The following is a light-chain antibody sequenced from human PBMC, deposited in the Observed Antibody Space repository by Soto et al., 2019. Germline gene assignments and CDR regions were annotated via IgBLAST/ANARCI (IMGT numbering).Light chain of an antibody. J-gene: IGLJ3*02. CDR1: CSNIGAGYD. CDR2: GNS. V-gene: IGLV1-40*01. CDR3: QSYDSSLSGPWV. Sequence: QAEVTQPPSVSGAPGQRVTISCTGSCSNIGAGYDVHWYQQLPGTAPKLLIYGNSNRPSGVPDRFSGSKSGTSASLAITGLQAEDEADYYCQSYDSSLSGPWVFGGGTKLTVL.